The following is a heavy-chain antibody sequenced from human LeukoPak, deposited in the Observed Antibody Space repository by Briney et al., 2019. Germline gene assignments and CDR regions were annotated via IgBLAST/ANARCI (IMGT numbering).Heavy chain of an antibody. CDR2: ISGSGDYI. D-gene: IGHD5-12*01. CDR3: ARAQLNSGYFYYYYYMDV. Sequence: GGSLRLSCVASGFTFSTYNMNCVRLARGKGLEWVSSISGSGDYIYYADSVKGRFSISRDHAENSLYLQMNSLRAEDTAVYYWARAQLNSGYFYYYYYMDVWGAGTTVTVSS. CDR1: GFTFSTYN. V-gene: IGHV3-21*01. J-gene: IGHJ6*03.